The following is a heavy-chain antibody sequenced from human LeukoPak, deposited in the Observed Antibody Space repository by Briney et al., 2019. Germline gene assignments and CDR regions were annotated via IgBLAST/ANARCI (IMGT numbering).Heavy chain of an antibody. CDR1: GYTFTSSA. Sequence: ASVKVSCKASGYTFTSSALNWVGQAPGQGLEWMGWINTNTGNPTYAQGFTGRFAFSLDTSVSTAYLQISSLKAEDTAVYYCATDLKKGDSGCFDYWGQGTLVTVSS. CDR2: INTNTGNP. J-gene: IGHJ4*02. CDR3: ATDLKKGDSGCFDY. V-gene: IGHV7-4-1*02. D-gene: IGHD6-19*01.